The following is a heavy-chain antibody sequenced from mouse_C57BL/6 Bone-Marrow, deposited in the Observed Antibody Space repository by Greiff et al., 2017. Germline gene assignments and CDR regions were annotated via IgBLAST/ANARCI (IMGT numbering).Heavy chain of an antibody. CDR2: ISSGGSYT. CDR3: ARPMDY. V-gene: IGHV5-6*01. J-gene: IGHJ4*01. Sequence: EVKVVESGGDLVKPGGSLKLSCAASGFTFSSYGMSWVRQTPDKRLEWVATISSGGSYTYYPDSVKGRFTISRDNAKNTLYLQMSSLKSEDTAMYYCARPMDYWGQGTSVTVSS. CDR1: GFTFSSYG.